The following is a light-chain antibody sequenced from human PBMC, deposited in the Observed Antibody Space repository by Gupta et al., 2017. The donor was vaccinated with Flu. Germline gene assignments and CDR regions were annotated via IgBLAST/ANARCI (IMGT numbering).Light chain of an antibody. V-gene: IGLV2-14*01. CDR1: SSDVGGYNY. CDR2: EVI. J-gene: IGLJ3*02. Sequence: QSPLTLPASVSASPGPSLTISCTGTSSDVGGYNYVSWYQHHPGKAPKLMIYEVINRPSGVSNRFSGSKAGNTASLTISGLQAEDEADYYCSSYTSSNSLEFGGGTKLTVL. CDR3: SSYTSSNSLE.